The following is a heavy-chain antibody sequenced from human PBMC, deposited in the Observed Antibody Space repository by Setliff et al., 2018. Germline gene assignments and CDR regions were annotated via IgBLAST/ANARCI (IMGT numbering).Heavy chain of an antibody. CDR1: GFTLSDYF. D-gene: IGHD2-8*01. V-gene: IGHV1-2*02. Sequence: GASVKVSCKASGFTLSDYFIHWVRQAPGQGLEWMGWINPNSGGTNYAQRFQGRVTMTRDTSISTAYMELNRLTSGDAAMYYCARAGGTYCSNGVCHNWFDPWGQGTLVTVSS. CDR3: ARAGGTYCSNGVCHNWFDP. J-gene: IGHJ5*02. CDR2: INPNSGGT.